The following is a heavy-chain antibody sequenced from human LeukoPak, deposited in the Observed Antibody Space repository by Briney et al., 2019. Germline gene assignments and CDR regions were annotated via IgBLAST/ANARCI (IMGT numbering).Heavy chain of an antibody. V-gene: IGHV3-21*01. CDR1: GFSFSSYN. CDR3: ARDPYSGTYGDTYYYYMDV. CDR2: ITSSSTYT. J-gene: IGHJ6*03. D-gene: IGHD1-26*01. Sequence: GGSLRLSCAASGFSFSSYNMNWVRETPGRGLEWVSSITSSSTYTFYADSVKGRFTISRDNARNSLYLQMNSLRAEDTAVYYCARDPYSGTYGDTYYYYMDVWGKGTTVTISS.